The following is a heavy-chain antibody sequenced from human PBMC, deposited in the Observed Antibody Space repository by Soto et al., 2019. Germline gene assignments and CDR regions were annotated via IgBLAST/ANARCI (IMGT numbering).Heavy chain of an antibody. Sequence: GGSLRLSCAASGFTFSSYGMDWIRQAPGKGLEWVAVIWYDGSNKYNADSVKGRFTITRDNSKNTLYLQMNSLRAEDTAVYYCARDLGSSWYYFDYWGQGTLVTVSS. CDR2: IWYDGSNK. CDR3: ARDLGSSWYYFDY. J-gene: IGHJ4*02. V-gene: IGHV3-33*08. CDR1: GFTFSSYG. D-gene: IGHD6-13*01.